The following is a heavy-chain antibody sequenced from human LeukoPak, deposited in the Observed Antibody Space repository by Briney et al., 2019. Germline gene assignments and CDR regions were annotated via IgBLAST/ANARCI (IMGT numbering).Heavy chain of an antibody. J-gene: IGHJ6*03. D-gene: IGHD6-6*01. CDR2: IYCSGST. CDR3: ARVMAAPRVGPVYYYYMDV. CDR1: GGSISSSSYY. Sequence: SETLSLTCTVSGGSISSSSYYWGWIRQPAGKGLEWIGSIYCSGSTYYNPSLKSRVTISVDTSKNQFSLKLSSVTAADTAVYYCARVMAAPRVGPVYYYYMDVWGKGTTVTVSS. V-gene: IGHV4-39*07.